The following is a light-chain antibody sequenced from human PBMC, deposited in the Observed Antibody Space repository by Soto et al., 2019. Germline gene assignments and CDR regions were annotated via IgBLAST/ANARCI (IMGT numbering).Light chain of an antibody. Sequence: DPVMTQTTLSLPVTPGQPASISSGSSRSLLHSNGYNYLDWYLQPPGPSPHLLIYSGSNRASGPPDRFSGSGSATDSTLKISRVEAEDVGVYYCLQPLQPWTFGQGTKGDI. CDR3: LQPLQPWT. CDR1: RSLLHSNGYNY. V-gene: IGKV2-28*01. J-gene: IGKJ1*01. CDR2: SGS.